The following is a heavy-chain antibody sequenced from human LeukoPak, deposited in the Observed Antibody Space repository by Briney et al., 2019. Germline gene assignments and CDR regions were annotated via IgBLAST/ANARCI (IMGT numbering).Heavy chain of an antibody. D-gene: IGHD1-26*01. J-gene: IGHJ2*01. V-gene: IGHV3-53*01. CDR1: GFTVANDR. Sequence: GGSLRLSCAASGFTVANDRMSWVRQAPGKGLEWVSTVYGGGNTAYADSVKGRFTISRDTSKNTLLLQMNSLRAEDTAIYYCAKDRTVGASYWYFDLWGRGTLVTVSS. CDR2: VYGGGNT. CDR3: AKDRTVGASYWYFDL.